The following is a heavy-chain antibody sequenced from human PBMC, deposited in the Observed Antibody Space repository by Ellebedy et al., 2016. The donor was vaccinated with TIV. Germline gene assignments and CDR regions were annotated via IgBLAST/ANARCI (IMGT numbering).Heavy chain of an antibody. CDR3: TSHFDSHWFDY. V-gene: IGHV3-48*04. Sequence: GESLKISCAGPGFYFSDSTFNWVRQAPGKGLEWLSYIGIGSRVIFYADSVKGRFTISRDNAKNSVYLQMNSLRVEDTAMYYCTSHFDSHWFDYWGQGTLVSVSS. CDR1: GFYFSDST. J-gene: IGHJ5*01. CDR2: IGIGSRVI. D-gene: IGHD3-9*01.